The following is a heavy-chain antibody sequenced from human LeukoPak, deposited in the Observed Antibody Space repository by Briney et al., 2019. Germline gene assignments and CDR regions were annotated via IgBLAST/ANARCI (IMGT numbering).Heavy chain of an antibody. CDR3: ARGRPGLASAGTYDF. V-gene: IGHV1-8*01. J-gene: IGHJ4*02. CDR2: MNPNSGKT. D-gene: IGHD6-13*01. Sequence: ASVTVSFTASVYTFTICDINWVRQAPGQGLEWMGWMNPNSGKTGYARKFQGRVTMTKNTSISTAYMEVSSLGYEDTAIYYCARGRPGLASAGTYDFWGQGTLITVSS. CDR1: VYTFTICD.